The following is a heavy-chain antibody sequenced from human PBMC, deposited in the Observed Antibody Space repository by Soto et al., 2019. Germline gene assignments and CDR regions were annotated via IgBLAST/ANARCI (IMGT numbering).Heavy chain of an antibody. CDR1: GFTFTSSA. CDR2: IVVGSGNT. CDR3: AADSFFQFSVVVASGDAFDI. V-gene: IGHV1-58*01. D-gene: IGHD2-15*01. J-gene: IGHJ3*02. Sequence: ASAKVSCKASGFTFTSSAVQWVRQARGQRLEWIGWIVVGSGNTNYAQKFQERVTITRDMSTSTAYMELSSLRSEDTAVYYCAADSFFQFSVVVASGDAFDIWGQGTMVTVSS.